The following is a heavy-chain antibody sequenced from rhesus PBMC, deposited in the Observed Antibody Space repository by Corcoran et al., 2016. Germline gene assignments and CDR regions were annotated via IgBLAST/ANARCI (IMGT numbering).Heavy chain of an antibody. V-gene: IGHV4-165*01. D-gene: IGHD7-45*01. Sequence: QVQLQESGHGLVKPSETLSLTCAVSGGSFSGYYWGWIRQPPGKGLEWIGYISGSSGSTDYNPSLKSRVTISTDTSKNQFSLKLSSVTAADTAVYYCARTPWGFSRFDYWGQGVLVTVSS. CDR1: GGSFSGYY. CDR3: ARTPWGFSRFDY. CDR2: ISGSSGST. J-gene: IGHJ4*01.